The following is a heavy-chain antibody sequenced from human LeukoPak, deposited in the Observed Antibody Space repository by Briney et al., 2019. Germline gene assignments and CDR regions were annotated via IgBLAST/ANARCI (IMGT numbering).Heavy chain of an antibody. Sequence: PGGSLRLSCVDSGFTFTNAWMSWVRQAPGKGLEWIGRIKSKTDGETTNYAEPVRGRFTISRDDSKSAVYLQMNSLKIEDTAVYYCTTDLGTYYHGSQRLIPIDDWGQGTLVTVSS. V-gene: IGHV3-15*01. CDR3: TTDLGTYYHGSQRLIPIDD. CDR1: GFTFTNAW. D-gene: IGHD3-10*01. CDR2: IKSKTDGETT. J-gene: IGHJ4*02.